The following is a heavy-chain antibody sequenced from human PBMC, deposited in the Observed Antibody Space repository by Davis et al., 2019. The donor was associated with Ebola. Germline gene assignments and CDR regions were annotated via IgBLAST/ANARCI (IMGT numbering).Heavy chain of an antibody. CDR1: GYTFTSYG. CDR2: ISAYNGNT. J-gene: IGHJ4*02. V-gene: IGHV1-18*04. Sequence: ASVKVSCKASGYTFTSYGISWVRQAPGQGLEWMGWISAYNGNTNYAQKLQGRVTMTTDTPTSTAFLELRSLRSDDTAVYYCVRDYDFVVDYWGQGTLVTVSS. D-gene: IGHD3-3*01. CDR3: VRDYDFVVDY.